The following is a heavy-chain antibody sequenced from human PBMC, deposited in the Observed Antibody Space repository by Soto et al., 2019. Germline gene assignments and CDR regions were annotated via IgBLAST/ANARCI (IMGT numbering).Heavy chain of an antibody. CDR2: IHPSDSRT. CDR1: GYTLTRDN. V-gene: IGHV1-46*01. J-gene: IGHJ4*02. D-gene: IGHD5-18*01. CDR3: AREGGFSSREFDS. Sequence: AASVKVSCKPAGYTLTRDNIHWVRQAHGKGLEWMGVIHPSDSRTTFAQKFQGRVTMTRETSTNTVHMELSSLRSEDTAVYYCAREGGFSSREFDSWGQGTQVTVYS.